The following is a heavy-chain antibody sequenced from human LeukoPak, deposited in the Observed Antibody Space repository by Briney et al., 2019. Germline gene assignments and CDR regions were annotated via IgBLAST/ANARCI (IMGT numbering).Heavy chain of an antibody. V-gene: IGHV3-33*01. D-gene: IGHD1/OR15-1a*01. CDR3: AREIKPNSVGV. Sequence: GRSLRLSCAVSGFTFSDYAMHWVRQAPGKGLEWVAVIWYDRSHTYYTDSVKGRFTTSRDNSKNTLYLQMNSLRAEDTAVYYCAREIKPNSVGVWGQGTTVTVSS. CDR1: GFTFSDYA. CDR2: IWYDRSHT. J-gene: IGHJ6*02.